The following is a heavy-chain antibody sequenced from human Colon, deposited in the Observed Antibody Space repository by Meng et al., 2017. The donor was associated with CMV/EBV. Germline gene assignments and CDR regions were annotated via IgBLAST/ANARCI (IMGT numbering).Heavy chain of an antibody. CDR1: GFTFSGYS. J-gene: IGHJ5*02. CDR3: ARDSSRQLELYWFDP. CDR2: ISSSSSYI. Sequence: GGSLRLSCAASGFTFSGYSMNWVRQAPGKGLEWVSSISSSSSYIYYADSVKGRFTIPRDNAKNSLYLQMNSLRAEDTAVYYCARDSSRQLELYWFDPWGQGTLVTVSS. V-gene: IGHV3-21*01. D-gene: IGHD6-13*01.